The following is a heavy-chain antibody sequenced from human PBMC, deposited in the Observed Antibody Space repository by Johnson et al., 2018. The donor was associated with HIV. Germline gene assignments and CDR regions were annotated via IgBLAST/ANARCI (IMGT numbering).Heavy chain of an antibody. J-gene: IGHJ3*01. V-gene: IGHV3-7*01. Sequence: EVQLVESGGGVVQPGRSLRLSCAASGFTFSSYAMHWVRQAPGKGLEWVANIKEDGSEDYYVDSVKGRFTISRDNAKNSLYLQMNSLRAEDTAVYYCARHGSGGGTYYNFWSGPSAWADVWGQGTMVTVSS. CDR3: ARHGSGGGTYYNFWSGPSAWADV. CDR2: IKEDGSED. D-gene: IGHD3-3*01. CDR1: GFTFSSYA.